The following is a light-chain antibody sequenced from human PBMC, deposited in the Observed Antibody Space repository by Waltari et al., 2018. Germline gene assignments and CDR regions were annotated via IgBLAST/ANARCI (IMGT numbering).Light chain of an antibody. Sequence: EVVMTQSPATLSVSPGERVTLSCRASQSVGYNLAWFQQQPGQAPRLLIYGASTRATDIPDRFSGSGSGTAITLTISSLQSEDFANYYCQQYNNWQITFGQGTRLDLK. V-gene: IGKV3-15*01. CDR1: QSVGYN. CDR2: GAS. J-gene: IGKJ5*01. CDR3: QQYNNWQIT.